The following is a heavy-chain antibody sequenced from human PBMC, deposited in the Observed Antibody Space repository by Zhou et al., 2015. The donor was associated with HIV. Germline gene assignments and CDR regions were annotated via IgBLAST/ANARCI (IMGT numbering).Heavy chain of an antibody. CDR3: VRDLGNYDSWTGKWTSYGMGV. D-gene: IGHD3-3*01. V-gene: IGHV1-69*01. CDR1: GGTFSSYA. Sequence: QVQLVQSGAEVKKPGSSVKVSCKASGGTFSSYAISWVRQAPGQGLEWMGGIIPIFGTANYAQKFQGRVTMTADESTNSAFMDLNNLRSDDTAVYYCVRDLGNYDSWTGKWTSYGMGVWGQGTTVTVSS. CDR2: IIPIFGTA. J-gene: IGHJ6*02.